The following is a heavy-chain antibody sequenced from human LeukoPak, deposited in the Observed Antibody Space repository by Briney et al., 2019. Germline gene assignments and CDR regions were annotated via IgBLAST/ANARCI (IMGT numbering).Heavy chain of an antibody. CDR2: ISSSGSTI. J-gene: IGHJ4*02. D-gene: IGHD6-13*01. CDR3: ARDRYSSSWYQFDY. V-gene: IGHV3-11*01. CDR1: GFTFSDYY. Sequence: GGSLRLSCAASGFTFSDYYMSWIRQAPGKGLEWVSYISSSGSTIYYADSVKGRFTISRDNAKNSLYLQMNSLRAEDTAVYYCARDRYSSSWYQFDYWGQGTLVTVSP.